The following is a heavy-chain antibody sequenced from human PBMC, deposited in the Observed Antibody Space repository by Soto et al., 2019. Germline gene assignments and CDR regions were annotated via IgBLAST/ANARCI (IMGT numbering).Heavy chain of an antibody. V-gene: IGHV3-48*01. CDR2: IRGSDFDAI. D-gene: IGHD3-16*01. Sequence: EVQLVESGGNLVQPGGSLRLSCAASGFTFSPYSMNWFRQAPGKALEWIAYIRGSDFDAISYADSVKGRFTISRDNAKNSLYLQMNSLRAEDTAVYFCARDSGWAFDYWGQGALVTVSS. CDR1: GFTFSPYS. CDR3: ARDSGWAFDY. J-gene: IGHJ4*02.